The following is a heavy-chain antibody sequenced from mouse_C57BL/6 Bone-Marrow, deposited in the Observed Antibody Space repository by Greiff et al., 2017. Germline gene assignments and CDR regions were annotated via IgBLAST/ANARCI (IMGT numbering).Heavy chain of an antibody. J-gene: IGHJ3*01. CDR1: GYTFTDYE. CDR2: IDPETGGT. Sequence: VKVVESGAELVRPGASVTLSCKASGYTFTDYEMHWVKQTPVHGLEWIGAIDPETGGTAYNQKFKGKAILTADKSSSTAYMELRSLTSEDSAVYYCTAAFAYWGQETLVTVSA. CDR3: TAAFAY. V-gene: IGHV1-15*01.